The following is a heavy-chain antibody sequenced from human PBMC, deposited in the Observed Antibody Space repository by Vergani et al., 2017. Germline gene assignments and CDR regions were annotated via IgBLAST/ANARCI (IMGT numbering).Heavy chain of an antibody. CDR2: INPNSGNT. V-gene: IGHV1-18*04. D-gene: IGHD5-24*01. CDR3: ARERGDGYNPFDY. Sequence: QVQLVQSGAEVKKPGASVKVSCKASGYTFTGYYMHWVRQAPGQGLEWMGWINPNSGNTNYAQKLQGRVTMTTDTSTSTAYMELRSLRSDDTAVYYCARERGDGYNPFDYWGQGTLVTVSS. J-gene: IGHJ4*02. CDR1: GYTFTGYY.